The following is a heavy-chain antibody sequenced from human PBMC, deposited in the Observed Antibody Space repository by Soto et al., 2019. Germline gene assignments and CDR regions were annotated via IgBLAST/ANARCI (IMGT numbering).Heavy chain of an antibody. V-gene: IGHV3-23*01. CDR1: GFSFSTYA. CDR2: ITPSGGNT. CDR3: AWRYCLNGVCYTNFYYDMDI. J-gene: IGHJ6*03. Sequence: EVQLLESGGGLVQPGGSLRLSCAASGFSFSTYAMTWVRQAPGKGLEWVSTITPSGGNTYYADSVKVRFTITRDNSENTLFLHMNSLRAEDTAVYYCAWRYCLNGVCYTNFYYDMDIWGEGTSVTVSS. D-gene: IGHD2-8*01.